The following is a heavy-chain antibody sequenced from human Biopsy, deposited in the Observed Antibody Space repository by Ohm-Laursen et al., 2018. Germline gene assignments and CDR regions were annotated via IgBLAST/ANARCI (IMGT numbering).Heavy chain of an antibody. D-gene: IGHD2-8*01. J-gene: IGHJ4*02. V-gene: IGHV3-48*03. CDR1: GFTFSSYE. CDR3: ARDGEAKYCKHGVCPSDF. Sequence: GSLRLSCAASGFTFSSYEMNWVRQAPGKGLEWVSSISASGNHIYYTDSVKGRFTVSRDNGKNSVYLQMNSLRVEDTAVYYCARDGEAKYCKHGVCPSDFWGQGTLVTVSS. CDR2: ISASGNHI.